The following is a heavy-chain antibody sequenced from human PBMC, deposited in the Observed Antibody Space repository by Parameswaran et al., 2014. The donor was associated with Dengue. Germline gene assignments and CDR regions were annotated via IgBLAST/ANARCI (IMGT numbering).Heavy chain of an antibody. CDR3: ARGTMIVVVITPHFDY. Sequence: WIRQSPSRGLEWLGRTYYRSKWYNDYAVSVKSRITINPDTSKNQFSLQLNSVTPEDTAVYYCARGTMIVVVITPHFDYWGQGTLVTVSS. V-gene: IGHV6-1*01. J-gene: IGHJ4*02. CDR2: TYYRSKWYN. D-gene: IGHD3-22*01.